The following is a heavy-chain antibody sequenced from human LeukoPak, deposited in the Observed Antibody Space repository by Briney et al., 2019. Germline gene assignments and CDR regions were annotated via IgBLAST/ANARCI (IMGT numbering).Heavy chain of an antibody. CDR2: MYYSGST. CDR1: GGSITSGDYY. Sequence: SQTLSLTCTVSGGSITSGDYYWSWIRQPPGRGLELIGYMYYSGSTYYNPSLKTRVTLSVDTSKNQFSLKLSSVYAADTAVYYWARGGYCSGGSCYAPPGILYWGQGTLVTVSS. CDR3: ARGGYCSGGSCYAPPGILY. D-gene: IGHD2-15*01. V-gene: IGHV4-30-4*08. J-gene: IGHJ4*02.